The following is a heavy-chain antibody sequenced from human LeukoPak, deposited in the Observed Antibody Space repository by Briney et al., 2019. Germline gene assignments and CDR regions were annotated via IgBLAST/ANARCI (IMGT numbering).Heavy chain of an antibody. CDR2: ISHDGII. Sequence: GGSLRLSCETAGFTFSSYVMHWVRRTPGKGLVWVSRISHDGIISYADSVKGRFTISRDNAKNTLILQMNSLRVKDTAVYYCARDWVYKIDYWGRGTLVTVSS. CDR1: GFTFSSYV. CDR3: ARDWVYKIDY. V-gene: IGHV3-74*01. J-gene: IGHJ4*02. D-gene: IGHD5-24*01.